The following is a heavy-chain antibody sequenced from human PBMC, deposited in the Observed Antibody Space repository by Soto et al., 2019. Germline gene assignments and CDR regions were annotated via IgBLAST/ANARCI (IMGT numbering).Heavy chain of an antibody. CDR1: GGSISRYY. Sequence: QVELEEAGPGLVKASETLALTWTVPGGSISRYYWGWVRQPAGKGLEWIGRIDTSGSNHYNPSLQSRVTMSVDTSKNQFSLKLSSVTAADTAVYYCAKDQQWLAGFDYWGQGTLVTVSS. J-gene: IGHJ4*02. CDR2: IDTSGSN. CDR3: AKDQQWLAGFDY. D-gene: IGHD6-19*01. V-gene: IGHV4-4*07.